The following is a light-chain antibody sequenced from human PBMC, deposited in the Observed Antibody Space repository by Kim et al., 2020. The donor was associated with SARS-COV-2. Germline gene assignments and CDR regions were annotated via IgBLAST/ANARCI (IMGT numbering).Light chain of an antibody. V-gene: IGLV2-23*02. CDR2: DVN. CDR1: FSNIGKYDL. CDR3: CSCTEDRTLV. J-gene: IGLJ2*01. Sequence: QSALTQPASVSGSPGQSITISCTGSFSNIGKYDLVSWYKQFPDRAPQLIIFDVNKRPSGVSDRFSASKSGNTASLTISALRSDDEADYFCCSCTEDRTLVFGGGTQLTVL.